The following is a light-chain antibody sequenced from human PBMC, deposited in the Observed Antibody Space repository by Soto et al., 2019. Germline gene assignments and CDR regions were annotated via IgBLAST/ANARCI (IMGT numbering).Light chain of an antibody. Sequence: DCRMTQSPSSLSESIGDRVRITCRASQSIKNYLNWYQHKPGAAPKLLIFGASNLESGVPSRFSGSGSGTEFTLSISSLQPEDFATYYCQQGYSTTPITFGQGTRLDIK. V-gene: IGKV1-39*01. J-gene: IGKJ5*01. CDR3: QQGYSTTPIT. CDR1: QSIKNY. CDR2: GAS.